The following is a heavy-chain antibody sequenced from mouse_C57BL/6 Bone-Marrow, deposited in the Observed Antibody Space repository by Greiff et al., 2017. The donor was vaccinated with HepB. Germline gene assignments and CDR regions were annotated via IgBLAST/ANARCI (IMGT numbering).Heavy chain of an antibody. CDR3: ARPYYDYDGAMDY. Sequence: QVQLQQPGTELVKPGASVKLSCKASGYTFTSYWMHWVKQRPGQGLEWIGNINPSNGGTNYNEKFKNKATLTVDKSSSTAYIQLSSLTSEDSAVYYCARPYYDYDGAMDYWGQGTSVTVSS. CDR2: INPSNGGT. D-gene: IGHD2-4*01. V-gene: IGHV1-53*01. J-gene: IGHJ4*01. CDR1: GYTFTSYW.